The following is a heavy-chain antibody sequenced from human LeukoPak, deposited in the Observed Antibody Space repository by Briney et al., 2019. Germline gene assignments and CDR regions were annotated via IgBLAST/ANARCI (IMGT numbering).Heavy chain of an antibody. J-gene: IGHJ4*02. CDR2: ISSSSSTI. V-gene: IGHV3-48*01. CDR1: GFTFSSYS. CDR3: ARDDGFDY. Sequence: GGSLRLSCAASGFTFSSYSMNWVRQAPGKGLEWVSYISSSSSTIYYADSVKGRFTISRDNAKNSLYLQMNSLRAEDTAVYYCARDDGFDYWGQGTLVTVSS.